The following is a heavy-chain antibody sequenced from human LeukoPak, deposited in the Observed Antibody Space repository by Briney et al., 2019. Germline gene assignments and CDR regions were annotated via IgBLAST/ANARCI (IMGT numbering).Heavy chain of an antibody. CDR3: ARGRGGDI. CDR1: GFTFGNYL. V-gene: IGHV3-7*01. CDR2: IKQDGSEK. Sequence: PGGSLRLSCAASGFTFGNYLMSWVRQAPGKGLGCVANIKQDGSEKYYVDSVKGRFTISRDNAKNSLYLQMNSLRVEDTAVYFCARGRGGDIWGQGTMVTVSS. J-gene: IGHJ3*02. D-gene: IGHD3-16*01.